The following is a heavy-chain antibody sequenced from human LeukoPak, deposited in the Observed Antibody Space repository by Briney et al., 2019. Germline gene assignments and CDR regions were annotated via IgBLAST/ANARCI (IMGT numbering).Heavy chain of an antibody. V-gene: IGHV4-39*07. CDR1: GRSISSRSYY. J-gene: IGHJ4*02. CDR2: IYYSGST. D-gene: IGHD1-26*01. Sequence: AETVSLICTVSGRSISSRSYYWGWIRQPPGKGLERIGSIYYSGSTYYNPSLKSRVTISVDTSKNQYSLNLSSVTAADTAVYYCARLGGTHYIPRDYWGQGTLVTVSS. CDR3: ARLGGTHYIPRDY.